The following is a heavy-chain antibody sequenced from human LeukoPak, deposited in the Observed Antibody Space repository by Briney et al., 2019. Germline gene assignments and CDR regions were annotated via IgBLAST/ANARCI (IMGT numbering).Heavy chain of an antibody. CDR3: ARDRYYYDSSGYYSNWFDP. V-gene: IGHV4-30-4*01. CDR1: GGSISSGDYY. Sequence: PSQTLSLTCTVSGGSISSGDYYWSWIRQPPGKGLEWIGYIYYSGSTYYNPSLKSRVTISVGTSKNQFSLKLSSVTAADTAVYYCARDRYYYDSSGYYSNWFDPWGQGTLVTVSS. CDR2: IYYSGST. J-gene: IGHJ5*02. D-gene: IGHD3-22*01.